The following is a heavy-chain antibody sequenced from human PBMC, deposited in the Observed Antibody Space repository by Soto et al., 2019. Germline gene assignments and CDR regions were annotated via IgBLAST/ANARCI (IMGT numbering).Heavy chain of an antibody. Sequence: PGGSQRHSCAASGCTFSGYALNWVSQAPGKGLEWVSYISSSGSTIYYADSVKGRFTISRDNAKNSLYLQMNSLRAEDTAVYYCARDNPPVRFDPWGQGTLVTVSS. CDR1: GCTFSGYA. CDR3: ARDNPPVRFDP. CDR2: ISSSGSTI. J-gene: IGHJ5*02. V-gene: IGHV3-48*03.